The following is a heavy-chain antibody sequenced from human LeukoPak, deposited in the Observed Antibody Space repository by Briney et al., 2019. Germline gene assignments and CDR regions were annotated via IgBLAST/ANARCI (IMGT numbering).Heavy chain of an antibody. CDR3: ARGGKYQYEYYFDY. V-gene: IGHV1-2*02. D-gene: IGHD2-2*01. CDR2: LNPNNGFT. J-gene: IGHJ4*02. CDR1: GYTFAGYY. Sequence: ASVKVSCKTSGYTFAGYYIHWVRQAPGEGLEWLGWLNPNNGFTNYAQKFQGRVFMTRDRPIKTAYMELRSLTSDDTAIYYCARGGKYQYEYYFDYWGQGTLVTVSS.